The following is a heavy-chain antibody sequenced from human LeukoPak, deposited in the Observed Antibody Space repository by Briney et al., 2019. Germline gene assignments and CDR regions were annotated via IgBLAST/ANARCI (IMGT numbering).Heavy chain of an antibody. D-gene: IGHD2-21*01. CDR3: ARGIVTQTKYYYGMDV. J-gene: IGHJ6*02. Sequence: PSETLSLTCTASGGSISSDDYFWMWIRQHPGRGLEWIGYIYYSRSTYYNPSLKSRVRISGDTSKNQFSLKVNSVTAADTAVYFCARGIVTQTKYYYGMDVWGQGTTVTVSS. CDR2: IYYSRST. CDR1: GGSISSDDYF. V-gene: IGHV4-31*03.